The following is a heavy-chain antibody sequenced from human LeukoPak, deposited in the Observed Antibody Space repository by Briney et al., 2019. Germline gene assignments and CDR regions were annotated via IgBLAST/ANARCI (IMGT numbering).Heavy chain of an antibody. D-gene: IGHD6-13*01. V-gene: IGHV3-23*01. CDR2: ISGSGGST. J-gene: IGHJ3*02. CDR1: GFTVSSNY. Sequence: GGSLRLSCAASGFTVSSNYMSWVRQAPGKGLEWVSSISGSGGSTYYADSVRGRFTISRDNSKNTLYLQMNSLRAEDTAVYYCARVGRAKAAAGFGAFDIWGQGTMVTVSS. CDR3: ARVGRAKAAAGFGAFDI.